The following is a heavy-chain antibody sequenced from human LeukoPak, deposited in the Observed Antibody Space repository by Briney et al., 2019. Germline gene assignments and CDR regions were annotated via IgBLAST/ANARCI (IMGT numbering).Heavy chain of an antibody. CDR1: GFTFSSYA. Sequence: PGRSLRLSCAASGFTFSSYAMHWVRQAPGKGLEWVAVISYDGSNKYYADSVKGRFTISRDNSKNTLYLQMNSLRAEDTAVYYCARVVVAAIGSSASWYLDLWGRGTLVTVSS. CDR2: ISYDGSNK. V-gene: IGHV3-30-3*01. D-gene: IGHD2-15*01. J-gene: IGHJ2*01. CDR3: ARVVVAAIGSSASWYLDL.